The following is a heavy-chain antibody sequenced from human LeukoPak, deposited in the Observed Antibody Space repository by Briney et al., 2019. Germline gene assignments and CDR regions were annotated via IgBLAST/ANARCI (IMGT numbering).Heavy chain of an antibody. V-gene: IGHV1-69*05. Sequence: SVKVSCKASGGTFSSYAISWVRQAPGQGLEWMGGIIPIFGTANYAQKFQGRVTITTDESTSTAYMELSSLRSEDTAVYYCARAPLVVVPAAHNWFDPWGQGTLVTVSS. CDR3: ARAPLVVVPAAHNWFDP. CDR2: IIPIFGTA. CDR1: GGTFSSYA. J-gene: IGHJ5*02. D-gene: IGHD2-2*01.